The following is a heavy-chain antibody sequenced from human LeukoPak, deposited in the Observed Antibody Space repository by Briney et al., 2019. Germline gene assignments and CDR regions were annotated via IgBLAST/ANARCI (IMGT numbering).Heavy chain of an antibody. D-gene: IGHD2-2*01. J-gene: IGHJ4*02. V-gene: IGHV3-21*01. CDR3: ARDLVGCSSTSCYRYFDY. CDR2: ISSSSSYI. Sequence: PGGSLRLSCAASGFTSGSYWMSWVRQAPGKGLEWVSYISSSSSYIYYADSMKGRFTISRDDAKNSLYLQMNSLRAEDTAVYYCARDLVGCSSTSCYRYFDYWGQGTLVTVSS. CDR1: GFTSGSYW.